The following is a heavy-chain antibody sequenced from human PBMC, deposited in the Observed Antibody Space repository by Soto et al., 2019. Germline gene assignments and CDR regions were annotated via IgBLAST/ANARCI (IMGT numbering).Heavy chain of an antibody. CDR1: GGTFSSYT. CDR2: IIPILGIA. D-gene: IGHD3-10*01. V-gene: IGHV1-69*02. CDR3: ARGLYGSGSYHDH. J-gene: IGHJ4*02. Sequence: ASVEVSCKASGGTFSSYTISWVRQAPGQGLEWMGRIIPILGIANYAQKFQGRVTITADKSTSTAYMELSSLRSEDTAVYYCARGLYGSGSYHDHWGQGTLVTVSS.